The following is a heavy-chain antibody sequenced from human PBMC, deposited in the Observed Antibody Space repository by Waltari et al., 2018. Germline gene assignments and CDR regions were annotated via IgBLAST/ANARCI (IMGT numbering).Heavy chain of an antibody. V-gene: IGHV7-4-1*02. CDR3: ARDFESRGYDI. CDR2: INTDSGNP. J-gene: IGHJ3*02. Sequence: QVQLVQSGSELKKPGASVKVSCKASGNTFTTYGINWVRLAPGQGLEWLGWINTDSGNPTYAQGFTGRLVFSLDTSVNTALLQSSSLKADDSAIYYCARDFESRGYDIWGQGTMVTVSS. D-gene: IGHD3-22*01. CDR1: GNTFTTYG.